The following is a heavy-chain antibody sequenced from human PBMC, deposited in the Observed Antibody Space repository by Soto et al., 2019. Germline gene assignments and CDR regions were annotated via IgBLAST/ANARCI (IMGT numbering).Heavy chain of an antibody. J-gene: IGHJ5*01. CDR3: AKGMATILGWFDS. CDR2: SSNSGTFT. CDR1: GFSISDHY. V-gene: IGHV3-11*05. D-gene: IGHD5-12*01. Sequence: QVQLVESGGGLVKPGGSLRLTCAASGFSISDHYMSWIRQAPGKGLEWVSYSSNSGTFTKYADSVKGRFSISRDNAKNSLYLEINSLRGEDTAIYYCAKGMATILGWFDSWGQGTQVTVSS.